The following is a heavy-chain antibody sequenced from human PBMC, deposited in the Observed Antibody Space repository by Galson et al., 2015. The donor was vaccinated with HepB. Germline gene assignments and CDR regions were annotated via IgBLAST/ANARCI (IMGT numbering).Heavy chain of an antibody. V-gene: IGHV3-33*08. CDR2: IWSDGSNT. D-gene: IGHD2-21*01. CDR3: ARMVNVDGNPSKGPLDY. Sequence: SLRLSCAASGFTFRSYAMHWVRQAPGTGLEWVAVIWSDGSNTYYADSVKGRFTISRDNSKNTLYLQMNTLRGEDTAVYHCARMVNVDGNPSKGPLDYWGQGTLVTVSS. CDR1: GFTFRSYA. J-gene: IGHJ4*02.